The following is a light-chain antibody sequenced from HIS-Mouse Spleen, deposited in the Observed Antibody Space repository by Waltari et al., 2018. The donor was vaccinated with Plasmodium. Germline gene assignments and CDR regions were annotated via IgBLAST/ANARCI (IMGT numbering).Light chain of an antibody. J-gene: IGLJ3*02. CDR2: KDS. CDR3: QSADSSGTYHWV. Sequence: SYELTQPPSVSVSPGQTARITCSGDALPKQYAYWYQQKPGQAPVLGIYKDSERPSGIPERFSGSSSGTTVTFTISGVQAEDEADYYCQSADSSGTYHWVFGGGTKLTVL. V-gene: IGLV3-25*03. CDR1: ALPKQY.